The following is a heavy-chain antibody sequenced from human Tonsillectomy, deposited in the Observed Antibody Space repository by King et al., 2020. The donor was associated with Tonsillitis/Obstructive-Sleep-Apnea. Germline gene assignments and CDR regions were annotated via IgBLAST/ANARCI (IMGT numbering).Heavy chain of an antibody. V-gene: IGHV4-39*01. J-gene: IGHJ4*02. CDR1: GGSISTTDYY. Sequence: QLQESGPGLVKPSETLSLTCAVSGGSISTTDYYWGWIRQPPGKGLEWIGSIYYSGSTYYNPSLRNRGTISVDTSKNQFSLKLSSVTAADTTVYYCARLTGSGNYFSLWGQGTLVTVSS. D-gene: IGHD3-10*01. CDR2: IYYSGST. CDR3: ARLTGSGNYFSL.